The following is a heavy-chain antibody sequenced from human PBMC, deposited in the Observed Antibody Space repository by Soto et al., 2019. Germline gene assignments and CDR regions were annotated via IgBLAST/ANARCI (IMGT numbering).Heavy chain of an antibody. CDR1: GGSISSGGYY. J-gene: IGHJ4*02. Sequence: SETLSLTCTVSGGSISSGGYYWSWIRQHPGKGLEWIGYIYYSGSTYYNPSLKSRVTISVDTSKNQFSLKLSSVTAADTAVYYCAREQAVAGPKAYFDYWGQGTXVTVSS. CDR3: AREQAVAGPKAYFDY. CDR2: IYYSGST. D-gene: IGHD6-19*01. V-gene: IGHV4-31*03.